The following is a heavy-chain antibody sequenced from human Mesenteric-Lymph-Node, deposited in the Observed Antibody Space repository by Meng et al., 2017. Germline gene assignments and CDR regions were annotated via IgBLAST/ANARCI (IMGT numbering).Heavy chain of an antibody. CDR1: ESTFNTHD. CDR3: AREKPGIATALDS. J-gene: IGHJ4*02. V-gene: IGHV3-30*03. D-gene: IGHD6-13*01. CDR2: ISYEGNNK. Sequence: QLGEVGGRDVQLGKSLILSCAASESTFNTHDIHWVRTGSGKGLKWVAIISYEGNNKYYADSVKGRFTISRDDSKKTLYLQMNSLMVEDTAIYYCAREKPGIATALDSWGQGTLVTVSS.